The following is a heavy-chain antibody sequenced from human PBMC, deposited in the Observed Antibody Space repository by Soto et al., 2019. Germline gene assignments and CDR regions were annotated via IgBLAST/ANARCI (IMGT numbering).Heavy chain of an antibody. CDR3: ARDLGPGDFDY. V-gene: IGHV4-31*03. Sequence: QVQLQESGPGLVQPSQTLSLTCTVSGGSIMSVGYYWTWIRQHPGKGLEWIGYISYSGITYYNPSLKSRLTISLDTSRHQFSLKLSSVTAADTALYYCARDLGPGDFDYWGQGTLVTVSS. CDR1: GGSIMSVGYY. CDR2: ISYSGIT. J-gene: IGHJ4*02.